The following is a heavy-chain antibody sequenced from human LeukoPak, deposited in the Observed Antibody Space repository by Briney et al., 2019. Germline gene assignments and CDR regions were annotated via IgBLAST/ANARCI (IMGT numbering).Heavy chain of an antibody. D-gene: IGHD6-6*01. V-gene: IGHV1-18*01. J-gene: IGHJ4*02. Sequence: ASVKVSCKASGYTFTSYGISWVRQAPGQGLEWMGWISAYNGNTNYAQKLQGRVTMTEDTSTDTAYMELSSLRSEDTAVYYCAADLFLSSWADYWGQGTLVTVSS. CDR3: AADLFLSSWADY. CDR1: GYTFTSYG. CDR2: ISAYNGNT.